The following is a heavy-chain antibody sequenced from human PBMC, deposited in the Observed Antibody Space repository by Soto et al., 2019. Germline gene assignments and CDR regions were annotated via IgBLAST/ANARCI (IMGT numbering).Heavy chain of an antibody. CDR3: ARADMSGVISHFVS. CDR1: GYTFTVRY. V-gene: IGHV1-2*02. D-gene: IGHD3-22*01. J-gene: IGHJ4*02. CDR2: INPDSGGT. Sequence: QVPLVQSGAEVKKPGASVKVSCKASGYTFTVRYMHWVRQAPGQGLEWMGWINPDSGGTNYARKFQGRVTMTMDTSQSTAFVDLSSRTLDDSTVYYCARADMSGVISHFVSGGQGTLVTVSS.